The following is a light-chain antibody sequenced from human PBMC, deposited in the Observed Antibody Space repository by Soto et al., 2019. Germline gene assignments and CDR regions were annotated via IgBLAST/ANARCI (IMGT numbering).Light chain of an antibody. CDR3: QQYNSYPWT. CDR2: DAS. CDR1: QGISSA. J-gene: IGKJ1*01. Sequence: AIQLTQSPSSLSASVGDIVTITFRASQGISSALAWYQQKPGKAPKLLIYDASSLESGVPLRFSGSGSGTEFTLTISSLQPDDSATYYCQQYNSYPWTFGQGTKVDIK. V-gene: IGKV1-13*02.